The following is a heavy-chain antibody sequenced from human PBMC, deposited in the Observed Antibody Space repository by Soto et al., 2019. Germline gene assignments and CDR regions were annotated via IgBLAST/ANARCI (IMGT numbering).Heavy chain of an antibody. V-gene: IGHV1-58*01. D-gene: IGHD3-10*01. CDR3: AADPITITMDVGMDV. CDR1: GFTFTSSA. J-gene: IGHJ6*02. Sequence: ASVKVSCKASGFTFTSSAVQWVRQARGQRLEWIGWIVVGSGNTNYAQKFQERVTITRDMSTSTAYMELSSLRSEDTAVYYCAADPITITMDVGMDVWGQGTTVTVSS. CDR2: IVVGSGNT.